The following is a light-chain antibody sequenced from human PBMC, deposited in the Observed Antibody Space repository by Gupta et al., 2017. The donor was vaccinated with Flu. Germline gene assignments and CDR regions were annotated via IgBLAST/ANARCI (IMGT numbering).Light chain of an antibody. Sequence: PATLSVSPGESATLSCRPTQGVSVNLAWYQQKLGQAPRLLIYAASTRATGVPARFSGSGSGTQFTLTITSLQSEDVAVYYCQQHNHWPPAFGGGTKVEIK. J-gene: IGKJ4*01. CDR1: QGVSVN. CDR2: AAS. CDR3: QQHNHWPPA. V-gene: IGKV3-15*01.